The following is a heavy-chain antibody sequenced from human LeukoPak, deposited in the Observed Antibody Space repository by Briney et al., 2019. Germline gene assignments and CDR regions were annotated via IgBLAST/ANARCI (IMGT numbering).Heavy chain of an antibody. CDR2: IYYSGST. J-gene: IGHJ4*02. CDR1: GVSIRSYY. V-gene: IGHV4-59*01. CDR3: ARDRQQLVRGDYFDY. D-gene: IGHD6-13*01. Sequence: SETLSLTCTVSGVSIRSYYWSWIRQPPGKGLEWIGYIYYSGSTNHNPSLKSRVTISVDTSKNQFSLKLSSVTAADTAVYYCARDRQQLVRGDYFDYWGQGTLVTVSS.